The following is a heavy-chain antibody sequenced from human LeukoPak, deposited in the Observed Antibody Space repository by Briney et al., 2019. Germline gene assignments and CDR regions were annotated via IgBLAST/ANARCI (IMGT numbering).Heavy chain of an antibody. CDR1: GFTFSSYS. CDR3: AREDSSGLYDAFDI. V-gene: IGHV3-21*01. CDR2: ISSSSSYI. J-gene: IGHJ3*02. D-gene: IGHD3-22*01. Sequence: GGSLRLSGAASGFTFSSYSMNWVPPAPGKGLEWVSSISSSSSYIYYADSVKGRFTISRDNAKNSLYLQMNSLRAEDTAVYYCAREDSSGLYDAFDIWGQGTMVTVSS.